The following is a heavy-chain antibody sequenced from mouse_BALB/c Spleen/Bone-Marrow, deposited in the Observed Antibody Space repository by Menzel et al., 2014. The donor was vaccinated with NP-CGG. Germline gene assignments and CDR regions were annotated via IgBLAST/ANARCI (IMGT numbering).Heavy chain of an antibody. CDR1: GFTFSYFG. V-gene: IGHV5-17*02. Sequence: EVKLQESGGGLVQPGGSRKPSCAASGFTFSYFGMHWVRQAPEKGLEWVAYISSGSSIIYYADTVKGRFTISRDNPKNTLFLQMTSLRSEDTAMYYCARERTGFDYWGQGTTLTVSS. D-gene: IGHD4-1*01. CDR3: ARERTGFDY. CDR2: ISSGSSII. J-gene: IGHJ2*01.